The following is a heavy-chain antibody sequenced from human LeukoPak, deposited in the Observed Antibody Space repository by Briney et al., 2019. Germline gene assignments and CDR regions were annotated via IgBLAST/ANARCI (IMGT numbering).Heavy chain of an antibody. V-gene: IGHV4-30-2*02. CDR1: GGSISSGDNS. Sequence: PSQTLSLTCAVSGGSISSGDNSWSWIRQPPGKGLEWIGYIYQSGSPYYNPSLKSRVIISVDRSKNQFSLRVNSVTAADTAVYYCASSHSSSWFVVGAFDIWGQGTMVTVSS. CDR3: ASSHSSSWFVVGAFDI. D-gene: IGHD6-13*01. CDR2: IYQSGSP. J-gene: IGHJ3*02.